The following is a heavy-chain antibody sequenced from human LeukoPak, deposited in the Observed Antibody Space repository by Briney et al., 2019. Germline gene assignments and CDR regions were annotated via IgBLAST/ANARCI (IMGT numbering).Heavy chain of an antibody. CDR2: IYPGDSDT. V-gene: IGHV5-51*01. J-gene: IGHJ4*02. CDR1: GYSFTNYW. Sequence: GESLKISCKGSGYSFTNYWNGWVRQMPGKGLEWMGIIYPGDSDTRYTPSFRGQVTISADKSISTAYLQWSSLKASDTAMYYCARSGAVSGYYYFDYWGQGTLVTVSS. D-gene: IGHD6-19*01. CDR3: ARSGAVSGYYYFDY.